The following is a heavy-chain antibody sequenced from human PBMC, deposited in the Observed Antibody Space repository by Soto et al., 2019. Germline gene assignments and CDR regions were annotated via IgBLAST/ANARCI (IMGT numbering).Heavy chain of an antibody. J-gene: IGHJ5*02. D-gene: IGHD2-2*02. V-gene: IGHV4-30-2*01. CDR2: IYHSGST. CDR3: ARGYCSSTSCYIWDNWFDP. CDR1: GGSISSGGYS. Sequence: SETLSLTCAFSGGSISSGGYSWSWIRQPPGKGLEWIGYIYHSGSTYYNPSLKSRVTISVDRSKNQFSLKLSSVTAADTAVYYCARGYCSSTSCYIWDNWFDPWGQGTLVTVSS.